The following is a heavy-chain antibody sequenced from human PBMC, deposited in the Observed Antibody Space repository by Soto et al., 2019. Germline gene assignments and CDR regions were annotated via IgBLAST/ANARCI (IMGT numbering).Heavy chain of an antibody. V-gene: IGHV3-72*01. CDR1: GFTFSDHY. CDR2: TRNKVNSYTT. D-gene: IGHD3-16*01. Sequence: EVQLVESGGGLVQPGGSLRLSCVASGFTFSDHYMDWVRQAPGKGLEWVGRTRNKVNSYTTEYAASVKGRFISSRDDSKISLYLQMNSLTTEDTAVYYCARVRAGGVGWFDPWGRGTLVTVSS. J-gene: IGHJ5*02. CDR3: ARVRAGGVGWFDP.